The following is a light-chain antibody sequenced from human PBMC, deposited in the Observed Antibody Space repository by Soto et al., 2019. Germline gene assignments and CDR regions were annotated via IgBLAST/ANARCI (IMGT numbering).Light chain of an antibody. Sequence: QSVLTQPPSVSGAPGQTVTISCTESSSNIGAGYDVHWYQQLPGTAPKLLIYGNSNRPSGVPDRFSGSKSGTAASLAITGLQAEDEAAYSCQSYDSSLSGWVVGGGTMLTVL. CDR1: SSNIGAGYD. J-gene: IGLJ3*02. CDR3: QSYDSSLSGWV. V-gene: IGLV1-40*01. CDR2: GNS.